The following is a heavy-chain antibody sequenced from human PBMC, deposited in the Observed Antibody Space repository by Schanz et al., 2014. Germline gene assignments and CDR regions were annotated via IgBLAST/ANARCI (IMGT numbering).Heavy chain of an antibody. CDR3: ARDRAAGYYDSGMSYYYYGMDV. J-gene: IGHJ6*02. D-gene: IGHD3-10*01. Sequence: QVQLVESGGGVVRPGGSLRLSCAGSGFTFSNYAIHWVRQAPGKGLEWVGVISSDGNQQYYVDSVRGRFTMSRDKSKNTLYLQMNNLRAEDTAVYYCARDRAAGYYDSGMSYYYYGMDVWGQGTTVTVSS. V-gene: IGHV3-30*04. CDR2: ISSDGNQQ. CDR1: GFTFSNYA.